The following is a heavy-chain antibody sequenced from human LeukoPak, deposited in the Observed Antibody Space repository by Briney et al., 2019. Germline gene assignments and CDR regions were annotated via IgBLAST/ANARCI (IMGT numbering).Heavy chain of an antibody. V-gene: IGHV1-8*02. D-gene: IGHD1-26*01. CDR3: ARGWELYSVDY. CDR2: MNPNRGNT. CDR1: GGTFSSYA. Sequence: ASVKVSCKASGGTFSSYAISWVRQAPGQGLEWMGWMNPNRGNTGYAQKFQGRVTMTRNTSISTAYMELSSLRSEDTAVYYCARGWELYSVDYWGQGTLVTVSS. J-gene: IGHJ4*02.